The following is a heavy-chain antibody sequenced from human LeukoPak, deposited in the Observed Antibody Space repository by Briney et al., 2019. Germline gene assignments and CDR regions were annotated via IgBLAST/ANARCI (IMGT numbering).Heavy chain of an antibody. CDR1: GFTVSSNH. CDR3: ARDRGYWNDER. CDR2: IYSGGST. J-gene: IGHJ4*02. V-gene: IGHV3-66*01. D-gene: IGHD1-1*01. Sequence: GGSLRLSCAASGFTVSSNHMSWVRQAPGKGLEWVSVIYSGGSTYYADSVKGRFTISRDNSKNTLYLQMNSLRAEDTAVYYCARDRGYWNDERWGQGTLVTVSS.